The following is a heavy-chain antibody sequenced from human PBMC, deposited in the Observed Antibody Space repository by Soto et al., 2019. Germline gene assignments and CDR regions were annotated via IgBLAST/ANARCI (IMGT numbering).Heavy chain of an antibody. Sequence: EVQLVESGGGLVQPGGSLRLSCAASGFTFSRYSMNWVRQAPGKGLQWVSYISSSGSTTYYADSVRGRFTISRDNAKNSLYLQMNSLRDEDTAVYYCARPSKMYTSSSCGMDVWGQGTTVTVSS. CDR2: ISSSGSTT. CDR1: GFTFSRYS. V-gene: IGHV3-48*02. D-gene: IGHD6-6*01. J-gene: IGHJ6*02. CDR3: ARPSKMYTSSSCGMDV.